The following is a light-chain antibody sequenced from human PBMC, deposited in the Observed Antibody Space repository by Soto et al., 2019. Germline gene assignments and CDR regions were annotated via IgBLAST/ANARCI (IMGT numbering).Light chain of an antibody. Sequence: QSALTQPASVSGSPGQSITISCTGTSSDVGYYDSVSWYQRHPDKAPKLIIYDVYSRPAGVSNRFSGSKSGHTASLTISGLQAEDEADYYCSSRPTTDTHVLFGGGTKLTVL. CDR2: DVY. CDR1: SSDVGYYDS. J-gene: IGLJ2*01. V-gene: IGLV2-14*03. CDR3: SSRPTTDTHVL.